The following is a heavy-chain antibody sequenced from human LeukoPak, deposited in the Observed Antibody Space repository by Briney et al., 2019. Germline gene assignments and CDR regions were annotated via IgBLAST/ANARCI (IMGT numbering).Heavy chain of an antibody. J-gene: IGHJ4*02. CDR2: IYPGDSDT. D-gene: IGHD2-15*01. Sequence: GESLKISCKGSGYSFSNYWIGWVRQMPGKGLEWMGTIYPGDSDTRYSPSFQGQVTISADKSISTAYLQWSSLKASDTAICYCAKGSFMYYFDYWGQGTLVTVSS. V-gene: IGHV5-51*01. CDR1: GYSFSNYW. CDR3: AKGSFMYYFDY.